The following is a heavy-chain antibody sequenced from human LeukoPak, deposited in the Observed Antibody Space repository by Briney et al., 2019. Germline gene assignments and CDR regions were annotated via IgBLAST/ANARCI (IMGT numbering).Heavy chain of an antibody. CDR3: ATMTTVTRFSSWLRLRSPLYFDY. CDR2: IKQDGSEK. J-gene: IGHJ4*02. Sequence: PGGSLRLSCAASGFIFSSYWMSWVRQAPGKGLEWVANIKQDGSEKYYVDSVKGRFTISRDNAKNSLYLQMNSLRAEDTAVYYCATMTTVTRFSSWLRLRSPLYFDYWGQGTLVTVSS. V-gene: IGHV3-7*01. CDR1: GFIFSSYW. D-gene: IGHD4-17*01.